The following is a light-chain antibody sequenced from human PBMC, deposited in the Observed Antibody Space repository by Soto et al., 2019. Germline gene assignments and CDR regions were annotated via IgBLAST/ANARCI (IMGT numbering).Light chain of an antibody. J-gene: IGLJ3*02. Sequence: NFMLTQPHSVSESPGKTVTISCTRSGGSIASNYVQWYQQRPGSAPTTVIYEDNQRPSGVPYRFSGSIDGSSNSASLTISGLKTEDEADYYCQSYDSSNVVFGGGTKLTVL. V-gene: IGLV6-57*03. CDR3: QSYDSSNVV. CDR2: EDN. CDR1: GGSIASNY.